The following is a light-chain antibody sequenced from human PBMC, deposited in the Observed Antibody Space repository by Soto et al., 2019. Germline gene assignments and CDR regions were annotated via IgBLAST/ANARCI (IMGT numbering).Light chain of an antibody. J-gene: IGLJ1*01. CDR1: SSDVGAYNY. CDR2: EVS. V-gene: IGLV2-8*01. Sequence: QSVLTQPPSASGSPGQSVTISCTGTSSDVGAYNYVSWYQQLPGKAPKLIIYEVSKRPSGVPDRFSGSKSGNTASLTVSGLQAEDEADYYSTSYAGTYSFFYVXGTGTKVTVL. CDR3: TSYAGTYSFFYV.